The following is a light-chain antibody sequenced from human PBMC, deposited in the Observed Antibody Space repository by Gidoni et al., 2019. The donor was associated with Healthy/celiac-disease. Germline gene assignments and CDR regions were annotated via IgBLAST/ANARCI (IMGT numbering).Light chain of an antibody. J-gene: IGLJ2*01. CDR3: AAWDDSLNGHVE. CDR1: SSNIGSNT. Sequence: QSVLTQPPSASGTPGQRVTISCSGSSSNIGSNTVNWYQQLPGTAPKLLIYSNNQRPSGVPDRFSGSKSGTSASLAISGLQSEDEADYYCAAWDDSLNGHVEFGGGTKLTVL. V-gene: IGLV1-44*01. CDR2: SNN.